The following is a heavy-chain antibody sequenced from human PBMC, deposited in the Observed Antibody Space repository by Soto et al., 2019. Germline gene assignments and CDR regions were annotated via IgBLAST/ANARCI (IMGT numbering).Heavy chain of an antibody. CDR3: ARVWQDIVLMVYAPYFDY. V-gene: IGHV4-61*01. J-gene: IGHJ4*02. CDR2: IYYSGST. CDR1: GGSVSSGSYY. Sequence: PSETLSLTCTVSGGSVSSGSYYWSWIRQPPGKGLEWIGYIYYSGSTNYNPSLKSRATISVDTSKNQFSLKLSSVTAADTAVYYCARVWQDIVLMVYAPYFDYWGQGTLVTVSS. D-gene: IGHD2-8*01.